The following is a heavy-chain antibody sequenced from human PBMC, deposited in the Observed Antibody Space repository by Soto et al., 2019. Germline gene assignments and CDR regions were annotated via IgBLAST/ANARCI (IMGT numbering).Heavy chain of an antibody. J-gene: IGHJ4*01. CDR2: IKSKGHGGTT. Sequence: EVQLVESGGGLVKPGGSLRLSCAASGFAFSNAWINWVRQAPGKGLEWVGRIKSKGHGGTTDFAAPVRGRFAITRDDSRNMVYKQMNSLNTEDTALYYCTTDSYTTTLEVRFDYWGHGTLVTVSS. CDR3: TTDSYTTTLEVRFDY. V-gene: IGHV3-15*07. D-gene: IGHD1-26*01. CDR1: GFAFSNAW.